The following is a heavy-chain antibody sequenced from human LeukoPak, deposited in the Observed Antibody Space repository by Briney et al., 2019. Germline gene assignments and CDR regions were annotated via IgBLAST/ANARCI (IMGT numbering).Heavy chain of an antibody. CDR3: ARDFNYYDSSGYPAGC. V-gene: IGHV3-74*01. CDR1: GFTFSSHW. Sequence: GGSLRLSCAASGFTFSSHWMHWVRQAPGKGLVWVSRINTDGSSANYADSVRGRFTISRDNAKNTLYLQMNSLRADDTAVYYCARDFNYYDSSGYPAGCWGQGTLVTVSS. J-gene: IGHJ4*02. CDR2: INTDGSSA. D-gene: IGHD3-22*01.